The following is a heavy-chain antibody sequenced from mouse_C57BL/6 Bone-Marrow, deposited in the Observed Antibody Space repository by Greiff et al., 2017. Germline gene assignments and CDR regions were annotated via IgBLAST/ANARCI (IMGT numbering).Heavy chain of an antibody. D-gene: IGHD2-10*02. V-gene: IGHV1-53*01. CDR2: INPSNGGT. CDR1: GYTFTSYW. Sequence: QVHVKQSGTELVKPGASVKLSCKASGYTFTSYWMHWVKQRPGQGLEWIGNINPSNGGTNYNEKFKSKATLTVDKSSSTAYMQLSSLTSEDSAVYYCAGDSIGSYWYFDVWGTGTTVTVSS. J-gene: IGHJ1*03. CDR3: AGDSIGSYWYFDV.